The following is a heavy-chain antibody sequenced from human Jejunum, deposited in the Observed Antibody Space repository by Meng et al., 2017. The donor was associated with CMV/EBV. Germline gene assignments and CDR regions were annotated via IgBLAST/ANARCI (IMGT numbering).Heavy chain of an antibody. CDR1: FSQYW. V-gene: IGHV3-30*02. CDR2: IRHDGRST. Sequence: FSQYWMHGVRQAPGKGLEWVANIRHDGRSTAYADSVQGRFTISRDNSKSTLYLQMNSLRPDDTAVYYCARDALTVSPYYYGMGVWGQGTTVTVSS. CDR3: ARDALTVSPYYYGMGV. D-gene: IGHD4-11*01. J-gene: IGHJ6*02.